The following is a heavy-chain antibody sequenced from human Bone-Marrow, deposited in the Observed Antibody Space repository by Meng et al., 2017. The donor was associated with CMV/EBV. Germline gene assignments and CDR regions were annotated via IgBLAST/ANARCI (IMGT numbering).Heavy chain of an antibody. CDR2: IYYSGST. CDR1: GFTFSSYSMN. V-gene: IGHV4-39*01. D-gene: IGHD6-19*01. CDR3: ARLRGWQVGMDV. J-gene: IGHJ6*02. Sequence: GSLRLSCAASGFTFSSYSMNWVRQPPGKGLEWIGSIYYSGSTYYNAPLKSRVIISVDTSKNQFSLKLSSVTAADTAVYYCARLRGWQVGMDVWGQGTTVTVSS.